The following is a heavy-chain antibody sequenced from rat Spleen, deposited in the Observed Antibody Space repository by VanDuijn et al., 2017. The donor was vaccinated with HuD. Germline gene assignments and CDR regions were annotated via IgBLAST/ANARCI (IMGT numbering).Heavy chain of an antibody. CDR1: GFSLTSNG. Sequence: QVQLKESGPGLVQPSQTLSLTCTVSGFSLTSNGVSWVRQPPGKGLEWIATISSGGNTYYNSALKSRLSISRDTSKSQVLLKMNSLQTDNSAVYYCGVGMTPYWGQGVMVTVSS. D-gene: IGHD1-7*01. CDR2: ISSGGNT. J-gene: IGHJ2*01. V-gene: IGHV2S12*01. CDR3: GVGMTPY.